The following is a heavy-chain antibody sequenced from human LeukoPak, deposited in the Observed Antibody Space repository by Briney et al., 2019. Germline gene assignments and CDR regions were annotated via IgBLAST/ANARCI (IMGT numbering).Heavy chain of an antibody. D-gene: IGHD7-27*01. V-gene: IGHV4-59*02. J-gene: IGHJ5*02. CDR1: GASVTDYY. Sequence: SETLSLTCTVSGASVTDYYWSWIRQSPGKGLEWISYIHHSGNSDYNPSLRSRVTTSLDTSKNQFSLNLISVIAADTAVYYCTRGHWGLQSWSQGTLVTVSS. CDR2: IHHSGNS. CDR3: TRGHWGLQS.